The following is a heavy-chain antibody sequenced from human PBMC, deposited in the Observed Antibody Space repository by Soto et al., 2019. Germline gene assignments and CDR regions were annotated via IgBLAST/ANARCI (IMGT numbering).Heavy chain of an antibody. CDR3: ARLGHPTRPVDY. CDR2: INHSGST. Sequence: QVQIQKWGAGLLKPSETQSLTCAVYGGSFSGYYWSWIRQPPGKGLEWIGEINHSGSTNYNPSLKSRVTISVDTSKNQFSLKLSSVTAADTAVYYCARLGHPTRPVDYWGQGTLVTVSS. V-gene: IGHV4-34*01. J-gene: IGHJ4*02. CDR1: GGSFSGYY.